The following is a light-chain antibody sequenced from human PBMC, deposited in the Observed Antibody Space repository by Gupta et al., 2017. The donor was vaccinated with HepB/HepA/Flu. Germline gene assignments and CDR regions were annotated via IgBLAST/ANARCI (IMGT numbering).Light chain of an antibody. CDR3: LLNYAPPPLT. J-gene: IGKJ4*01. V-gene: IGKV3-15*01. Sequence: ETLMTQSAATLSVSPGERVTLSCRASQSVSRNLAWYKKKPGQAPRLLIYGSFTRATGIPARSIHSQYQTEFTLTISSRQSEDFAIYYCLLNYAPPPLTFGAGTKVEIK. CDR2: GSF. CDR1: QSVSRN.